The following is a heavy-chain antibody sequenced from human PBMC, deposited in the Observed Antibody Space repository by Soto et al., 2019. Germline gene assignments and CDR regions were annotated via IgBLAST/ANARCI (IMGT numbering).Heavy chain of an antibody. Sequence: EVQLVESGGGLVKPGGSLRLSCAASGFTFSSYSMNWVRQAPGXXXXXXXXISSSSSYIYYADSVKGRFTISRDNAKNSLYLQMNSLXXXXXXXXXXXXXXXXXXXXXXXXXXDPWGQGTLVTVSS. J-gene: IGHJ5*02. CDR1: GFTFSSYS. CDR2: ISSSSSYI. CDR3: XXXXXXXXXXXXXXXXDP. V-gene: IGHV3-21*01.